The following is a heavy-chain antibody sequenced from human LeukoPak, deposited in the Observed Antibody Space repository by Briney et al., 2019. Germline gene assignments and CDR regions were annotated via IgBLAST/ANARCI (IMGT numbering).Heavy chain of an antibody. CDR1: GGSFSGYY. CDR3: ARVGLRGSSSL. D-gene: IGHD6-13*01. Sequence: SETLSLTCAVYGGSFSGYYWSWIRQPPGKGLEWIGEINHSGSTNYNPSLKSRVTISVDTSKNQFSLKLSPVTAADTAVYYCARVGLRGSSSLWGQGTLVTVSS. CDR2: INHSGST. J-gene: IGHJ4*02. V-gene: IGHV4-34*01.